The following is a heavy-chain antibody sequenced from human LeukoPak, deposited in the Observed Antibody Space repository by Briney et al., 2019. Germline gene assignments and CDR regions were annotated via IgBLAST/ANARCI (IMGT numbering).Heavy chain of an antibody. CDR2: ISYDGSNK. Sequence: GGSLRLSCAASGFTFSSYGMHWVRQAPGKGLEWVAVISYDGSNKYYADSVKGRFTISRDNSKNTLYLQMNSMRAEDTAVNYCAKDGVAYCGGDCSLDYWGQGTLVTVSS. CDR3: AKDGVAYCGGDCSLDY. V-gene: IGHV3-30*18. J-gene: IGHJ4*02. D-gene: IGHD2-21*02. CDR1: GFTFSSYG.